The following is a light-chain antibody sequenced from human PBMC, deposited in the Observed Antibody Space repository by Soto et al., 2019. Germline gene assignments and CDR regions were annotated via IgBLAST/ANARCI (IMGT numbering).Light chain of an antibody. Sequence: EIVLTQSPGTLSLSPPARATLACSATQSVSSNLAWYQQKPGQAPRLLIYGASTRATGIPARFSGSGSGTEFTLTISSLQSEDFAVYYCQQYNNWPPWTFGQGTKVDIK. CDR2: GAS. V-gene: IGKV3-15*01. J-gene: IGKJ1*01. CDR1: QSVSSN. CDR3: QQYNNWPPWT.